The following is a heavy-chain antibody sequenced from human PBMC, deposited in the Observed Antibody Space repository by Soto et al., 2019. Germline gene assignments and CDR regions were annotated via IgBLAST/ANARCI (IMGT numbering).Heavy chain of an antibody. CDR2: IFATSTTI. CDR1: GFTFSSYS. V-gene: IGHV3-48*04. CDR3: ARDNDWAFDY. J-gene: IGHJ4*02. Sequence: EVQLVESGGGLVQPGGSLRLSCVASGFTFSSYSMVWVRQAPGKGLEWVSYIFATSTTIYYADSVKGRFTVSRDNAQNSLFLLMNSLRAEDTAVYYCARDNDWAFDYWGQGTLVTVS. D-gene: IGHD1-1*01.